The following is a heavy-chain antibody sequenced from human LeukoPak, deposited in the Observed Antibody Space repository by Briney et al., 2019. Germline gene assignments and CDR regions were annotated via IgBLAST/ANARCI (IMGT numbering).Heavy chain of an antibody. D-gene: IGHD2-2*01. Sequence: PSETLSLTCTVAGYSIGSGYFWVWIRQPPGKGLEWIAGIYQSGSTDYNPSLRSRVTISLDTSKNQFSLKLSPVTAADTAVYYCARGVRCSSTGCYPGHWFDPWGQGTLVTVSS. J-gene: IGHJ5*02. CDR1: GYSIGSGYF. CDR3: ARGVRCSSTGCYPGHWFDP. CDR2: IYQSGST. V-gene: IGHV4-38-2*02.